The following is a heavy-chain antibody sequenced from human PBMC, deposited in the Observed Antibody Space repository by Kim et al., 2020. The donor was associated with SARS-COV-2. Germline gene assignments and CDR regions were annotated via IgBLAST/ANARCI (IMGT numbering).Heavy chain of an antibody. CDR2: ISSSSSYI. Sequence: GWSLRLSCAASGFTFSSYSMNWVRQAPGKGLEWVSSISSSSSYIYYADSVKGRFTISRDNAKNSLYLQMNSLRAEDTAVYYCARGTRGQMSSFDYWGQGTLVTVSS. D-gene: IGHD3-10*01. CDR3: ARGTRGQMSSFDY. V-gene: IGHV3-21*01. CDR1: GFTFSSYS. J-gene: IGHJ4*02.